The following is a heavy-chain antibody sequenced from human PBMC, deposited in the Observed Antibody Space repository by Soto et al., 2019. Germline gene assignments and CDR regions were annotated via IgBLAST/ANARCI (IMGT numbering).Heavy chain of an antibody. Sequence: GASVKVSCKVSGYTLTELSMHWVRQAPGKGLEWMGSFDPEDGETIYAQKFQGRVTMTKDTSTDTANMEMSCLRSEDTAVYYCATDMGLYYGSGSPEDYWGQGTLVTVCS. CDR2: FDPEDGET. CDR3: ATDMGLYYGSGSPEDY. J-gene: IGHJ4*02. CDR1: GYTLTELS. V-gene: IGHV1-24*01. D-gene: IGHD3-10*01.